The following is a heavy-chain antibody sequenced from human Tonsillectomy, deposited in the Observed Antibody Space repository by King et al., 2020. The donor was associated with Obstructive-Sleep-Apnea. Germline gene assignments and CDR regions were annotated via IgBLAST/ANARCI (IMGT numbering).Heavy chain of an antibody. CDR3: ARGFYYDSSGYPNWYFDL. V-gene: IGHV5-10-1*03. D-gene: IGHD3-22*01. J-gene: IGHJ2*01. CDR2: IDPSDSYT. CDR1: GYTFTNYW. Sequence: VQLVESGAEVKKPGESLRISCKGSGYTFTNYWTSWVRQMPGKGLEWMGRIDPSDSYTNYSPSFQGHVTISADKASSTAYLQRSSLKASDTAMYYCARGFYYDSSGYPNWYFDLWGRGTLVTVSS.